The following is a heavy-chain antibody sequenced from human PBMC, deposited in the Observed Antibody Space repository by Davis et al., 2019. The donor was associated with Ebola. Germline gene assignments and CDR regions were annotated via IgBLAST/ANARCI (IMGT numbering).Heavy chain of an antibody. J-gene: IGHJ5*02. V-gene: IGHV1-46*01. D-gene: IGHD6-13*01. Sequence: ASVKVSCKASGYTFTSYYMHWVRQAPGQGLEWMGIINPSGGSTSYAQKFQGRVTITADESTSTAYMELSSLRSEDTAVYYCARASIAAAGSWGGWFDPWGQGTLVTVSS. CDR1: GYTFTSYY. CDR2: INPSGGST. CDR3: ARASIAAAGSWGGWFDP.